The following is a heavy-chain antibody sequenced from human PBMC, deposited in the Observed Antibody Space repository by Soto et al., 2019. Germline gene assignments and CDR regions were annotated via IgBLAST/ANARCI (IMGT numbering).Heavy chain of an antibody. J-gene: IGHJ6*02. CDR2: IWYDGSKE. V-gene: IGHV3-33*01. CDR1: GFTFRSYG. Sequence: PGGSLRLSCAASGFTFRSYGMHWVRQAPGKGLEWVAVIWYDGSKEYYGDSVKGRFTISRDNSKNTLDLQMNNLRGEDTAVYYCAREKGVSSTAFYFGMDVWGQGTTVTVSS. CDR3: AREKGVSSTAFYFGMDV. D-gene: IGHD1-1*01.